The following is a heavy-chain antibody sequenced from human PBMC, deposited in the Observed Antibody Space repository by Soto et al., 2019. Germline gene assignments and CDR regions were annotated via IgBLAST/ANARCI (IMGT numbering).Heavy chain of an antibody. V-gene: IGHV3-23*01. Sequence: EAQLLESGGGLVRPGGSLRLSCAASGITLSDSAMTWVRQATGKGLEWISSLTGDAKTTYYADSVKGRFTVSRDISKNTFYLQMDSLRAEDTAMDFCARITRSWGQGTLVTVSS. CDR1: GITLSDSA. D-gene: IGHD3-3*01. CDR3: ARITRS. CDR2: LTGDAKTT. J-gene: IGHJ5*02.